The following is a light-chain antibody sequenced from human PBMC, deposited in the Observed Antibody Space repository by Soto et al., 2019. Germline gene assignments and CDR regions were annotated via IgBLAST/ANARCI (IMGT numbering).Light chain of an antibody. CDR3: QQANSFPYT. V-gene: IGKV1-12*01. Sequence: DIQMTQSPSSVSAAVGERVTITCRASQGIDLWLAWYQQKPGEAPKFLIYAASSLQSGVPSRFSGSGSGTDFTLTISSLQPEDFATYYCQQANSFPYTFGQGTKVEIK. CDR2: AAS. CDR1: QGIDLW. J-gene: IGKJ2*01.